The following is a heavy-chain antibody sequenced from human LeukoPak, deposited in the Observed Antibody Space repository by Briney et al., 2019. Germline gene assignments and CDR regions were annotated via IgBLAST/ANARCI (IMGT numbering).Heavy chain of an antibody. CDR1: GYSISSGSY. Sequence: NPSETLSLTCAVSGYSISSGSYGGWIRQPPGKGLAWIFNMFHIGDTYHNPSLKSRVTISADTPKNQFSLKLTSVTAADTAVYYCAKVGAYGDYARHDYWGQGTLVTVSS. CDR3: AKVGAYGDYARHDY. V-gene: IGHV4-38-2*01. CDR2: MFHIGDT. D-gene: IGHD4-17*01. J-gene: IGHJ4*02.